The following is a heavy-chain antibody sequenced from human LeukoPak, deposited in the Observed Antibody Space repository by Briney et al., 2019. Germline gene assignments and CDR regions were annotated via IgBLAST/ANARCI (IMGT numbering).Heavy chain of an antibody. D-gene: IGHD2-15*01. Sequence: GGSLRLSCAASGLIVSSNYMSWVRQAPGKGLEWVAVISYDGNNKYYADSVKGRFTISRDNSKNTLYLQMDSLRAEDTAVYYCAKDSHPLGVAAPSQLDYWGQGTLVTVSS. CDR2: ISYDGNNK. V-gene: IGHV3-30*18. J-gene: IGHJ4*02. CDR1: GLIVSSNY. CDR3: AKDSHPLGVAAPSQLDY.